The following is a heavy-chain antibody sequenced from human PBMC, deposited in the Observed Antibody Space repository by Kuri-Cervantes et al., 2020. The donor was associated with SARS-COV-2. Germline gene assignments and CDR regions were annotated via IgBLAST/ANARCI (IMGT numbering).Heavy chain of an antibody. CDR1: GFTFSSYE. CDR2: ISSSGSTI. V-gene: IGHV3-48*03. J-gene: IGHJ4*02. Sequence: GGSLRLSCAASGFTFSSYEMNWVRQAPGKGLEWVSYISSSGSTIYYADSVKGRFTISRDNAKNSLYLQMNSLRAEDTAVYYCARTYDYVWGPPGAIDYWGQGTLVTVSS. D-gene: IGHD3-16*01. CDR3: ARTYDYVWGPPGAIDY.